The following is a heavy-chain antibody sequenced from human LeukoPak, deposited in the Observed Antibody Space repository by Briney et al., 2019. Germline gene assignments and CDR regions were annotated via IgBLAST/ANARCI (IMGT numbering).Heavy chain of an antibody. CDR3: ARDRHSGSYFADV. CDR1: GFTFSSYS. V-gene: IGHV3-48*01. J-gene: IGHJ6*02. D-gene: IGHD1-26*01. Sequence: PGGSLRLSCAASGFTFSSYSMNWVRQAPGKGLEWVSYISSSSSTIYYADSVKGRFTISRDNAKNSLYLQMNSLRAEDTAVYYCARDRHSGSYFADVWGQGTTVTVSS. CDR2: ISSSSSTI.